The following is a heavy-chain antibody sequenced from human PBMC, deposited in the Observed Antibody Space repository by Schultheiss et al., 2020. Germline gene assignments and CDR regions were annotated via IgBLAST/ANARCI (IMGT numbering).Heavy chain of an antibody. D-gene: IGHD2-8*01. CDR1: GGSFSGYY. CDR2: INHSGST. V-gene: IGHV4-34*01. Sequence: SETLSPTCAVYGGSFSGYYWSWIRQPPGKGLEWIGEINHSGSTNYNPSLKSRVTISVDTSKNQFSLKLSSVTDADTAVYYCARGYCTNGVCYTGFDYCGQGTLITLSS. CDR3: ARGYCTNGVCYTGFDY. J-gene: IGHJ4*02.